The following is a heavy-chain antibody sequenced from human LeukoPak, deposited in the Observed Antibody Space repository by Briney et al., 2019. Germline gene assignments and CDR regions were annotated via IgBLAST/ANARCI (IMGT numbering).Heavy chain of an antibody. CDR2: IYYSGST. D-gene: IGHD6-13*01. Sequence: SETLSLTCTVSGGSISSGGYYWSWIRQHPGKGLEWIGYIYYSGSTYYNPSLKSRVTISVDTSKNQFSLKLSSVTAADTAVYYCARGTPYSSSWSTTGFDYWGQGTLVTVSS. V-gene: IGHV4-31*03. CDR3: ARGTPYSSSWSTTGFDY. CDR1: GGSISSGGYY. J-gene: IGHJ4*02.